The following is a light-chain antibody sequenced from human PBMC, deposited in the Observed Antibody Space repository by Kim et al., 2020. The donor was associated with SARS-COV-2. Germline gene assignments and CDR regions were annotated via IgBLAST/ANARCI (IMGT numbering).Light chain of an antibody. Sequence: SVSPWARATLSSRASQSVSANLAWYQQKPGQSPSLLIYGASTRATGIPARFSGSGSGTEFTLTISSLQSEHFAVYYCQHYNDWPLSFGGGTKLEI. CDR3: QHYNDWPLS. CDR2: GAS. J-gene: IGKJ4*01. V-gene: IGKV3-15*01. CDR1: QSVSAN.